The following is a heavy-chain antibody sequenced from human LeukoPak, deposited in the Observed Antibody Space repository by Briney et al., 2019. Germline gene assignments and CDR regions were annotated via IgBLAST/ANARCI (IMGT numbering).Heavy chain of an antibody. CDR3: ARGNDFWSGYSDY. D-gene: IGHD3-3*01. Sequence: GGSLRLSCAASGFIFSNAWMHWVRQVPGKGLVWVSRINSDGTGIAYADSVKGRFTISRDNAENTLYLQMNSLRAEDTAVYYCARGNDFWSGYSDYWGQGTLVTVSS. J-gene: IGHJ4*02. CDR2: INSDGTGI. CDR1: GFIFSNAW. V-gene: IGHV3-74*01.